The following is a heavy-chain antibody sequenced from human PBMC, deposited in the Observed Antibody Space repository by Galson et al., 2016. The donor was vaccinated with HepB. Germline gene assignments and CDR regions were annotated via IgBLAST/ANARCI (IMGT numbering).Heavy chain of an antibody. D-gene: IGHD3-16*02. J-gene: IGHJ5*02. CDR3: ARSSAYDYVWGSYRYRGWFDP. CDR2: IYYSGST. Sequence: ETLSLTCTVSGGSISSSSYYWGWIRQPPGKGLEWIGSIYYSGSTYYNPSLTSRVTISVDTSKNQFSLKLSAVTAADTSVYHCARSSAYDYVWGSYRYRGWFDPWGQGTLVTVSS. V-gene: IGHV4-39*01. CDR1: GGSISSSSYY.